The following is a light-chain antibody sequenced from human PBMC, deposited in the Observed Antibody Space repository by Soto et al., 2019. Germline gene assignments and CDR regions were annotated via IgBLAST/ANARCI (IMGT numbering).Light chain of an antibody. V-gene: IGKV3-11*01. CDR1: HSVGNF. J-gene: IGKJ1*01. CDR2: DAS. CDR3: QQRSNWPPWT. Sequence: EIILTQSPATLSLSPGERATLSCRASHSVGNFLAWYQQKPGQAPRLLIYDASNRATGIPPRFSGSGSETDFTLTISSLEPEDFAVYYCQQRSNWPPWTFGQGTKVEIK.